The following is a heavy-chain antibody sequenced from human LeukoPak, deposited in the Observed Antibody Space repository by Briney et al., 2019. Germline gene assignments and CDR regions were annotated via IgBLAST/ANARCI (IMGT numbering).Heavy chain of an antibody. J-gene: IGHJ4*02. CDR1: GFSVSSNF. V-gene: IGHV3-53*01. Sequence: GGSLRLSCAASGFSVSSNFMSWVRQAPGKGLEWVSIIYSGGSTHYADSVKGRFTISRDNSKNTLYLQMSSLRAEDTAVYYCVRDIAYNYDSSGYSYVYWGQGTLVTVSS. CDR3: VRDIAYNYDSSGYSYVY. D-gene: IGHD3-22*01. CDR2: IYSGGST.